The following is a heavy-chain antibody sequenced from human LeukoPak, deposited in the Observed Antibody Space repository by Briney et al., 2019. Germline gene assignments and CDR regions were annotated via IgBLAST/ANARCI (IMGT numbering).Heavy chain of an antibody. CDR3: ARAIRSSGWYDY. Sequence: SETLSLTCTVSGDSFSNYYWTWIRQPRGKGLEWVGYIYYSGSTNYNPSLKSRVTISVDTSKNQFSLKLSSVTAADTAVYYCARAIRSSGWYDYWGQGTLVTVSS. CDR1: GDSFSNYY. D-gene: IGHD6-19*01. J-gene: IGHJ4*02. CDR2: IYYSGST. V-gene: IGHV4-59*01.